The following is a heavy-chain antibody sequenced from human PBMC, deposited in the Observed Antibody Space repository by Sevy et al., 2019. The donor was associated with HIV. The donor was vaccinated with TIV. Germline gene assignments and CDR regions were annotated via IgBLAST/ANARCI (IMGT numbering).Heavy chain of an antibody. V-gene: IGHV4-59*01. J-gene: IGHJ6*02. CDR1: VGSISSSH. CDR3: ARGRGDFWSGYYAHYGMDV. Sequence: SETLSLTCTVSVGSISSSHWSWIRQPPGKGLEWIGYIFYSGSTNYNPSLKSRVTISVDTSKNQFSLKLTSVTAADTAVYYCARGRGDFWSGYYAHYGMDVWGQGTTVTVSS. D-gene: IGHD3-3*01. CDR2: IFYSGST.